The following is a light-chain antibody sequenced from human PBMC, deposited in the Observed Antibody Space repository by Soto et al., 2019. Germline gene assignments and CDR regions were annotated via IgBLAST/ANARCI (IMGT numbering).Light chain of an antibody. CDR2: KAS. CDR3: QQYYRFPYT. V-gene: IGKV1-5*03. J-gene: IGKJ2*01. Sequence: IQMTQSPSTLSASVGDTVTITCRASQSISNLLAWYQQKPGQAPKLLIHKASTLESGVPSRFSGSGSGTEFTLTISSLQPDDFATFYCQQYYRFPYTFGQGTKLEIK. CDR1: QSISNL.